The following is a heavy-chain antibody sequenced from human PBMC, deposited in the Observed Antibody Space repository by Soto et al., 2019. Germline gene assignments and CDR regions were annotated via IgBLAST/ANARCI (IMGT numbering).Heavy chain of an antibody. J-gene: IGHJ6*03. CDR1: GYTFTSYD. CDR3: ARGVMGEYYYYMDV. CDR2: MNPNSGNT. D-gene: IGHD3-16*01. V-gene: IGHV1-8*01. Sequence: ASVKVSCKASGYTFTSYDINWVRQATGQGLEWMGWMNPNSGNTGYAQKFQGRVTMTRNTSISTAYMELSSLRSGDTAVYYCARGVMGEYYYYMDVWGKGTTVTVSS.